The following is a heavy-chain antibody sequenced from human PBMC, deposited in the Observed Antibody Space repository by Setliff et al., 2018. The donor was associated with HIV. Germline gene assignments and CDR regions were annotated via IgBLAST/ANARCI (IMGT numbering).Heavy chain of an antibody. J-gene: IGHJ5*02. CDR1: GGSFSGNY. Sequence: ETLSLTCAVYGGSFSGNYWNWIRQPPGKGLEWIGEINHSANTNYSPSLKSRVTISVDTSKNQFSLKLNSVTAADTAVYYCTRSSLHCGGGSCYLTWFDPWGQGTLVTVSS. CDR2: INHSANT. V-gene: IGHV4-34*01. D-gene: IGHD2-15*01. CDR3: TRSSLHCGGGSCYLTWFDP.